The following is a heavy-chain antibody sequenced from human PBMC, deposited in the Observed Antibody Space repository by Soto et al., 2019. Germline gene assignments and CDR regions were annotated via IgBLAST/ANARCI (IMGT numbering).Heavy chain of an antibody. J-gene: IGHJ6*02. CDR2: INPKFGDT. CDR1: GYTFTAYY. V-gene: IGHV1-2*02. D-gene: IGHD3-10*01. CDR3: ARNMDYYYGPGSGNGHGV. Sequence: QVQLVQSGAEVKEPGDSVRVSCEASGYTFTAYYIHWVRQVPGQGLEWMGWINPKFGDTTYAQDFQGRVATTRDMSISTVYLELSWLTSDDTAIYYCARNMDYYYGPGSGNGHGVWGQGTTVTVFS.